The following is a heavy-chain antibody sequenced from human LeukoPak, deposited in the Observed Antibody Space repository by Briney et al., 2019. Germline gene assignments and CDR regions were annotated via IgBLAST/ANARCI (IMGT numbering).Heavy chain of an antibody. J-gene: IGHJ4*02. CDR3: ARSAGRYVEYYFDY. V-gene: IGHV3-21*01. CDR1: GFTFSSYS. D-gene: IGHD1-1*01. CDR2: ISSSSSYI. Sequence: PGGSLRLSCAASGFTFSSYSMNWVRQAPGKGLEWVSSISSSSSYIYYADSVKGRFTISRDNAKNSLYLQMNSLRAEDTAVYYCARSAGRYVEYYFDYWGQGTLVTVSS.